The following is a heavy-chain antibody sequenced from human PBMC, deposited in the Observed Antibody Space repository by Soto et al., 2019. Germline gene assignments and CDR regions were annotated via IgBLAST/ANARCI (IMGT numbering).Heavy chain of an antibody. V-gene: IGHV4-61*01. CDR1: GGSVSSGSYY. J-gene: IGHJ4*02. D-gene: IGHD3-22*01. Sequence: PSETLSLTCTVSGGSVSSGSYYWSWIRQPPGKGLEWIGYIYYSGSTNYNPSLKSRVTISVDTSKNQISLKLSSVTAADTAVYYCARELYYYDSSGSIDYWGQGTLVTVSS. CDR3: ARELYYYDSSGSIDY. CDR2: IYYSGST.